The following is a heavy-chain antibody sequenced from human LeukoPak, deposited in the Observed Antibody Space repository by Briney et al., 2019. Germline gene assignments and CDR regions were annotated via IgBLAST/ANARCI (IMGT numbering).Heavy chain of an antibody. CDR1: GFTFSSYG. CDR3: AKDSGSGSYFRYYFDY. CDR2: ISYDGSNK. D-gene: IGHD3-10*01. V-gene: IGHV3-30*18. J-gene: IGHJ4*02. Sequence: PGRSLRLSCAASGFTFSSYGMHWVRQAPGKGLEWVAVISYDGSNKYYADSVKGRFTISRDNSKNTLYLQMNSLRAEDTAVYYCAKDSGSGSYFRYYFDYWGQGTLVTVSS.